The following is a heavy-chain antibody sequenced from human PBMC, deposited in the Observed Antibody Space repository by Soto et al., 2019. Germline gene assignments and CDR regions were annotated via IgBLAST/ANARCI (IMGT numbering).Heavy chain of an antibody. CDR3: ARDSYSSSSRYGMDV. V-gene: IGHV3-7*03. CDR2: IKQDGSEK. Sequence: GGSLRLSCAASGFTFSSYWMSWVRQAPGKGLEWVANIKQDGSEKYYVDSVKGRFTISRDNAKNSLYLQMNSLRAEDTAVYYCARDSYSSSSRYGMDVWGQGTTVTVSS. D-gene: IGHD6-6*01. J-gene: IGHJ6*02. CDR1: GFTFSSYW.